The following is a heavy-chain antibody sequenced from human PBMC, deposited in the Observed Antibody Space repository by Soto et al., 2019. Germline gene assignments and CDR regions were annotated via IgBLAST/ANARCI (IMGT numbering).Heavy chain of an antibody. CDR1: GFTFDDYA. J-gene: IGHJ6*02. V-gene: IGHV3-43D*04. CDR2: ISWDGGST. Sequence: PGGSLRLSCAASGFTFDDYAMHWVRQAPGKGLEWVSLISWDGGSTYYADSVKGRFTISRDNSKNSLYLQMNSLRAEDTALYYCAKDISDRYYYYGMDVWGQGTTVTVSS. CDR3: AKDISDRYYYYGMDV. D-gene: IGHD2-21*02.